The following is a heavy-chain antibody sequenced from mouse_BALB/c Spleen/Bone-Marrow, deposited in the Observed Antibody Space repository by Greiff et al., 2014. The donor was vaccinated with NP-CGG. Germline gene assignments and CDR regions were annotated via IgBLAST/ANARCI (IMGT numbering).Heavy chain of an antibody. CDR1: GFTFSSYA. D-gene: IGHD1-2*01. V-gene: IGHV5-9-3*01. CDR2: ISSGGSYT. Sequence: EVQVVESGGGFVKPGGSLKLSCAASGFTFSSYAMSWVRQTPEKRLEWVATISSGGSYTYYPDSVKGRFTISRDNAKNTLYLQMSSLRSEDTAMYYCARGNYGYGDYFDYWGQGTTLTVSS. CDR3: ARGNYGYGDYFDY. J-gene: IGHJ2*01.